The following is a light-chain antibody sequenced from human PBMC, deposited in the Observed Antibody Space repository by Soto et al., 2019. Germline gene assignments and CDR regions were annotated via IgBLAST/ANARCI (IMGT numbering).Light chain of an antibody. J-gene: IGKJ1*01. CDR3: LQDYNYPRT. CDR1: QDIRNE. Sequence: AIQMTQSPSSLSPSVGDRVTITCRASQDIRNELGWYQQKPGKAPKLLIYAASSLQSGVPSRFSGSGSGTDFSLTISSLQPEDFATYYCLQDYNYPRTFGQGTKVDI. CDR2: AAS. V-gene: IGKV1-6*01.